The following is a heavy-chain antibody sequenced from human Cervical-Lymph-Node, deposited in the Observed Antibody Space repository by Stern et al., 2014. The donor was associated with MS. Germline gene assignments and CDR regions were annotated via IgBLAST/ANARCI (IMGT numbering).Heavy chain of an antibody. CDR1: GYSFTIYY. J-gene: IGHJ4*02. Sequence: EVQLEQSGAEVKKTGESLKISCKISGYSFTIYYIAWVRQMPGKGLEWLGVIYPDDSDPTYSPSFQGQVTISADKSITTAYLQWSSLRASDTAMYYCARHVQGFDYWGQGTLFTVSS. V-gene: IGHV5-51*01. CDR3: ARHVQGFDY. CDR2: IYPDDSDP.